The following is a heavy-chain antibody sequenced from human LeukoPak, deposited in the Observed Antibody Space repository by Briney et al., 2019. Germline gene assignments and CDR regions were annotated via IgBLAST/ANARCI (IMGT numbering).Heavy chain of an antibody. CDR2: LYNAGST. CDR1: GFTVSNKY. V-gene: IGHV3-53*01. D-gene: IGHD3-22*01. Sequence: GGSLRLSCVASGFTVSNKYMSWVRQAPGKGLEWVSVLYNAGSTYYADSVKGRFTISSENSKNTLYFKMYSRRAEDTAVYYFAGLKGLFDNFDYWGQGILVTVSA. J-gene: IGHJ4*02. CDR3: AGLKGLFDNFDY.